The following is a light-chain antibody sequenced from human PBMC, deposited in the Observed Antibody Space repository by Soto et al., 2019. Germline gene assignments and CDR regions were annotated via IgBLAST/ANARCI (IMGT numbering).Light chain of an antibody. J-gene: IGKJ1*01. CDR3: QQSYSTTWT. CDR1: HDIAIY. Sequence: IQLTQSPSSLSASVGDRVTITCRASHDIAIYLAWYQQKPGKAPKLLIYAASSLQSGVPSRFSGSGSETDFTLTISSLQPENFATYSCQQSYSTTWTFGQGTKVDIK. CDR2: AAS. V-gene: IGKV1-39*01.